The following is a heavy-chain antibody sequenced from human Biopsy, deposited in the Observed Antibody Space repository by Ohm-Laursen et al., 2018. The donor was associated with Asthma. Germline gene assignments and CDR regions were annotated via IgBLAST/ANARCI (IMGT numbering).Heavy chain of an antibody. CDR1: GFTFSIYD. Sequence: SLRLSCAASGFTFSIYDIHWVRQAPGKRLEWVAVVSYDGGVVHYADSMKGRFTISRDNAKSTLYLQMNRLRTDDTAVYFCAKRRGYSDLTDFDHWGQGTLVTVSS. D-gene: IGHD3-3*01. CDR2: VSYDGGVV. V-gene: IGHV3-30*18. J-gene: IGHJ4*02. CDR3: AKRRGYSDLTDFDH.